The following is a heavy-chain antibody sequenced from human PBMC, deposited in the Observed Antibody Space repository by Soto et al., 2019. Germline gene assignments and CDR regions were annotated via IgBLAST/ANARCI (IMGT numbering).Heavy chain of an antibody. CDR3: VRELGLAS. CDR1: GSTFSNYW. CDR2: INKDGSQK. Sequence: PGGSLRLSCPASGSTFSNYWMTWVRQAPGKGLEWVANINKDGSQKNYVDSVKGRFNIARDNGQNSLSLQINSLRVDHTAVSYCVRELGLASRGQGDLVTVS. V-gene: IGHV3-7*03. D-gene: IGHD7-27*01. J-gene: IGHJ4*02.